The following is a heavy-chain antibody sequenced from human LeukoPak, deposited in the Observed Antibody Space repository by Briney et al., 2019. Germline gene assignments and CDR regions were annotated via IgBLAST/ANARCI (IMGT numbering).Heavy chain of an antibody. D-gene: IGHD2-15*01. CDR2: VSYDGRTT. CDR3: ARDYTYCSGSRCYDRFDY. J-gene: IGHJ4*02. Sequence: PGGSLRLSCAFTFSTYSIHWVRQAPGKGLEWMAVVSYDGRTTFYTDSVRGRFTISRDNSKNTVYLQMNSLRAEDTAVYYCARDYTYCSGSRCYDRFDYWGQGIRVTVSS. V-gene: IGHV3-30-3*01. CDR1: TFSTYS.